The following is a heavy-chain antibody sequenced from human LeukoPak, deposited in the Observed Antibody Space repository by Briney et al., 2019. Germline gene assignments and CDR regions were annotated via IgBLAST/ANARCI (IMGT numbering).Heavy chain of an antibody. CDR3: SRDRSGSADFDY. Sequence: ASVKVSCKASGYTFTSYYNHWVRQAPAQGLEWMGIINPSGGSLRYAHKFQGRVTITRDTSTSTVYVELTSQRSEDTAVYDCSRDRSGSADFDYWGQGTLVTVSS. D-gene: IGHD1-14*01. J-gene: IGHJ4*02. CDR1: GYTFTSYY. CDR2: INPSGGSL. V-gene: IGHV1-46*01.